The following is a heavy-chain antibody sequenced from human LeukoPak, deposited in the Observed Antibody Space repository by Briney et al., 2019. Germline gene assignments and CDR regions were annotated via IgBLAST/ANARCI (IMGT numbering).Heavy chain of an antibody. CDR2: IKQDGSEK. CDR3: ARDRWVAAAHHD. D-gene: IGHD6-13*01. V-gene: IGHV3-7*01. J-gene: IGHJ4*02. CDR1: GITVSSNY. Sequence: PGGSLRLSCAASGITVSSNYMSWVCQAPGKGLEWVANIKQDGSEKYYVDSVKGRFTISRDNAKNSLYLQMNSLRAEDTAVYYCARDRWVAAAHHDWGQGTLVTVSS.